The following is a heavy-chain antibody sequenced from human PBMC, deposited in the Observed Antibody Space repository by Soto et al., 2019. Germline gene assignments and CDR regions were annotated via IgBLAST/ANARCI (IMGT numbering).Heavy chain of an antibody. CDR1: GGSISSGDYY. Sequence: SETLSLNCTVSGGSISSGDYYWSWIRQPPGKGLEWIGYIYYSGSTYYNPSLKSRVTISVDTSKNQFSLKLSSVTAADTAVYYCARVVVVAAPYSYYYGMDVWGQGTTVTVSS. CDR3: ARVVVVAAPYSYYYGMDV. D-gene: IGHD2-15*01. J-gene: IGHJ6*02. CDR2: IYYSGST. V-gene: IGHV4-30-4*01.